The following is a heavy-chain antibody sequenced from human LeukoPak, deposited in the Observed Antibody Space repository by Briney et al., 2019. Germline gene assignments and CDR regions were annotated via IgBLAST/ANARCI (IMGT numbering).Heavy chain of an antibody. CDR3: ASSSYYYGSGSYYPFDY. D-gene: IGHD3-10*01. J-gene: IGHJ4*02. CDR2: ISAYNSNT. Sequence: ASVKVSCKASGYTFTSYGISWVRQAPGQGLEWMGWISAYNSNTNYAQKLQGRVTMTTDTSTSTAYMELRSLRSDDTAVYYCASSSYYYGSGSYYPFDYWGQGTLVTVSS. V-gene: IGHV1-18*01. CDR1: GYTFTSYG.